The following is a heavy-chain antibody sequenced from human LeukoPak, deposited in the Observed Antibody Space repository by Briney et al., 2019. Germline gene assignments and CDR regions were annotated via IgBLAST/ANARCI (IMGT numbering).Heavy chain of an antibody. CDR3: TRGQEQFSSPWQWGPRRKNFYYYGMDV. V-gene: IGHV3-66*01. Sequence: PGGSLRLSCAASGFTVSSSSMNWVRQAPGKGLEWVSVISSGGNTYYADSVKGRFTISRDSSRNTLSLQMHGLRADDTAIYYCTRGQEQFSSPWQWGPRRKNFYYYGMDVWGQGTTDTVSS. J-gene: IGHJ6*02. CDR2: ISSGGNT. CDR1: GFTVSSSS. D-gene: IGHD6-19*01.